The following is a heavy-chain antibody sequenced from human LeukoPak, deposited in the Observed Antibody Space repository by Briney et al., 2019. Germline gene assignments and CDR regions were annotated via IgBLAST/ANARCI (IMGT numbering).Heavy chain of an antibody. V-gene: IGHV3-30-3*01. Sequence: GGSLRLSCAASGFTFSSYAMHWVRQAPGKGLEWVAVISYDGSNKYYADSVKGRFTISRDNSKNTLYLHMNSLRAEDTAVYYCARDRTRGGKYFDYWGQGTLVTVSS. CDR1: GFTFSSYA. CDR2: ISYDGSNK. CDR3: ARDRTRGGKYFDY. D-gene: IGHD3-16*01. J-gene: IGHJ4*02.